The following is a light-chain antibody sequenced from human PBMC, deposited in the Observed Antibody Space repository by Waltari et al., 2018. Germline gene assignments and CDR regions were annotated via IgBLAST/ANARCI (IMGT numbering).Light chain of an antibody. V-gene: IGLV1-40*01. CDR1: SSNIGANYD. Sequence: QSVLTQPPSVSGAPGQRVTISCPGSSSNIGANYDVPWYQPVPGTPPKPPIYGNSNRPSGVPDRFSASKSGTSASLAITGLQADDEADYYCQSYDSSLSRYVFGSGTEVTVL. CDR2: GNS. J-gene: IGLJ1*01. CDR3: QSYDSSLSRYV.